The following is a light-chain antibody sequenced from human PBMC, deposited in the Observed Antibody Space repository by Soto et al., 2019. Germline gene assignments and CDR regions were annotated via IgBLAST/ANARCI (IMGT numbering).Light chain of an antibody. J-gene: IGKJ1*01. Sequence: EIVLTQSPGTLSLSPGERATLSCRASQSVSSSYVAWYQQKPGQATRLLIYGASSRATGIPDRFSGSGSGTDFTLTISRLEPEDFAVYYCQQYGDSPRTFGQWTKVDLK. CDR1: QSVSSSY. CDR2: GAS. CDR3: QQYGDSPRT. V-gene: IGKV3-20*01.